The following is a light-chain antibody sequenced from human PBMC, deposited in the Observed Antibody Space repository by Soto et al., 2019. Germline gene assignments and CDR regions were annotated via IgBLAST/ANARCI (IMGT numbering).Light chain of an antibody. V-gene: IGKV1-5*01. CDR3: QQYGSFSPIT. J-gene: IGKJ4*01. Sequence: DIQMTQSPSTLSASVGDRVTITCRASRSIISWLALYQQRPGIAPKLLIFDASILQSGVPSRFSGSGSGTEFTLSISRLQTDDFATYYCQQYGSFSPITFGGGTKVDIK. CDR2: DAS. CDR1: RSIISW.